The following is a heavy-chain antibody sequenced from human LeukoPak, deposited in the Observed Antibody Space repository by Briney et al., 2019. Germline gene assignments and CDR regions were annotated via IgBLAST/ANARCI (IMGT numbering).Heavy chain of an antibody. D-gene: IGHD6-13*01. V-gene: IGHV3-53*01. Sequence: PGNSLRLSCAASGFTVSSNYMSWVRQAPGKGLEWVSVIYGGGSTYYADSVKGRFTMSRDNSKNTLYLQMNSLRAEDTAVYYCATSSSWYSGLDYWGQGTLVTVSS. CDR3: ATSSSWYSGLDY. CDR1: GFTVSSNY. J-gene: IGHJ4*02. CDR2: IYGGGST.